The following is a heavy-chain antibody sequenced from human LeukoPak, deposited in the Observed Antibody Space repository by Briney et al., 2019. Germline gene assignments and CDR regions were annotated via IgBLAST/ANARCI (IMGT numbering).Heavy chain of an antibody. D-gene: IGHD1-26*01. Sequence: AETLSLTCTVSGGSISSYYWSWIRQPAGKGLEWIGRIYTSGSTNYNPSLKSRVTMSVDTSKNQFSLKLSSVTAADTAVYYCARDGPSIVRAPLFDYWGQGTLVTVSS. CDR2: IYTSGST. J-gene: IGHJ4*02. CDR3: ARDGPSIVRAPLFDY. CDR1: GGSISSYY. V-gene: IGHV4-4*07.